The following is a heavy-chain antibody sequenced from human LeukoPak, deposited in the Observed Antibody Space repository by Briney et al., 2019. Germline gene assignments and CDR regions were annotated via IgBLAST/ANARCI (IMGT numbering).Heavy chain of an antibody. V-gene: IGHV1-24*01. D-gene: IGHD1-26*01. J-gene: IGHJ4*02. CDR1: GYTLTELS. CDR3: ATDRYSGSYWSPKRPGY. Sequence: ASVKVSCKVSGYTLTELSMHWVRQAPGKGLEWMGGFDPEDGETIYAQKFQGRVTMTEDTSTDTAYMELSSLRSEDTAVYYCATDRYSGSYWSPKRPGYWGQGTLVTVSS. CDR2: FDPEDGET.